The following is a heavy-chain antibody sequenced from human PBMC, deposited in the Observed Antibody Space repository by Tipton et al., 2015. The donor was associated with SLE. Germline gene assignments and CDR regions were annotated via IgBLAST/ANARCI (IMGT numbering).Heavy chain of an antibody. D-gene: IGHD2-15*01. V-gene: IGHV4-59*10. J-gene: IGHJ4*02. CDR2: IYTSGST. CDR3: ARVEFGGTFFDY. Sequence: LRLSCAVYGGSFSGYYWSWIRQPAGKGLEWIGRIYTSGSTNYNPSLKSRVTISVDTSKNQFSLKLSSVTAADTAVYYCARVEFGGTFFDYWGQGTLVTVSS. CDR1: GGSFSGYY.